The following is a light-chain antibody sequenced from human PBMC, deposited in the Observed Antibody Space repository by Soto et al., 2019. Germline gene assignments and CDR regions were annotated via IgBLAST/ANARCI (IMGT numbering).Light chain of an antibody. CDR1: QGISSF. CDR2: AEA. J-gene: IGKJ2*01. Sequence: AIRMTQSPSSISASTGDRVTITCRASQGISSFLAWYQQKPGKAPKHLIYAEATLQRGAPSRFSASGSGTEVTLTISRLQSEDFATYFCQQYLSYPYTFGQGTKLEI. V-gene: IGKV1-8*01. CDR3: QQYLSYPYT.